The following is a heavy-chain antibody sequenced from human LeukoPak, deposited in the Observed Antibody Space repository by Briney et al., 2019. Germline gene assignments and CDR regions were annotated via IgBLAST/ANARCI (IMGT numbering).Heavy chain of an antibody. Sequence: GGSLRLACAASGFTFSIYAMTWVRQAPGKGLQWVSAITGSGGSTSYADSVKGRFTISRDNSENTLYLRMNGLRAEDTAVYYCATLPRGPTRSVGYGGEDYWGQGTLVTVSS. CDR1: GFTFSIYA. CDR3: ATLPRGPTRSVGYGGEDY. D-gene: IGHD5-12*01. CDR2: ITGSGGST. V-gene: IGHV3-23*01. J-gene: IGHJ4*02.